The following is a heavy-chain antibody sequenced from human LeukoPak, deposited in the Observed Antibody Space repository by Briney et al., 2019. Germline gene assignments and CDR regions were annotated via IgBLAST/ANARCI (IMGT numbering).Heavy chain of an antibody. CDR1: GYSFTSYW. V-gene: IGHV5-10-1*01. CDR3: ARAGMDIVIVPAAMQAYYYGMDV. CDR2: IDTSDSYT. D-gene: IGHD2-2*03. J-gene: IGHJ6*04. Sequence: GESLRISCKGSGYSFTSYWINWVRQMPGKGLEWMGRIDTSDSYTKYSLSFQGHVTISADRSISTAYLQWSSLKASDTAIYYCARAGMDIVIVPAAMQAYYYGMDVWGKGTTVTVSS.